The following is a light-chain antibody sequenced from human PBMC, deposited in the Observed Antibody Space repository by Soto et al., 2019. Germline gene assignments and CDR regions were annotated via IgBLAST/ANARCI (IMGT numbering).Light chain of an antibody. V-gene: IGKV3-20*01. CDR2: DAS. Sequence: EIVLTQSPGTLSLSPGERATLSCRASQSVSSTYLAWYQQKPGQAPRLLIYDASTRAAGILDRFSGSGSGTDFTLTISRLEAEDFAVYYCHQYASSPWTFGQGAKVEIK. CDR3: HQYASSPWT. CDR1: QSVSSTY. J-gene: IGKJ1*01.